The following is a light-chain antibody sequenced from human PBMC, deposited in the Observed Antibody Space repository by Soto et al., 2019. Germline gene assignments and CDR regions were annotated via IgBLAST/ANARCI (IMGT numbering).Light chain of an antibody. CDR2: DTS. J-gene: IGKJ4*01. CDR1: QSVSSY. CDR3: QQYGSSPLT. V-gene: IGKV3-20*01. Sequence: EIVLTQSPGTLSLSVGERVTLSCRASQSVSSYLAWYQQTPGQAPRLLIYDTSKRATGTPDRFSGSGSGTDVTLTISRREPEDFAVYYCQQYGSSPLTFGGGTTVEIK.